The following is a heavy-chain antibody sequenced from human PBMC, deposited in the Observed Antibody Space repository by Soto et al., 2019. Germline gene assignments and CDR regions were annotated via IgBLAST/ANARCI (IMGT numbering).Heavy chain of an antibody. J-gene: IGHJ4*02. V-gene: IGHV4-31*03. CDR1: GGSISSGGYY. CDR2: IYYSGST. D-gene: IGHD3-22*01. CDR3: ARGIGYYYDSSGYTMFDY. Sequence: QVQLQESGPGLVKPSQTLSLTCTVSGGSISSGGYYWSWIRQHPGKGLEWIGYIYYSGSTYYNPSLKSRVTISVDTSKNQFSLKLSSVTAADTAVYYCARGIGYYYDSSGYTMFDYWGQGTLVTVSS.